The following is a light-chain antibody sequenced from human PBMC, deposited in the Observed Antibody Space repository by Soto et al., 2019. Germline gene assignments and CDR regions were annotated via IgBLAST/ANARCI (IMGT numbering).Light chain of an antibody. CDR2: EVS. Sequence: QSVVTQPPSPSGSPGQSVTLSCPGTSSDVGGYNYVSWYQQHPGKAPKLMIYEVSKRPSGVPDRFSGSKSGNTASLTVSGLQAEDEADYYCNSYAGSNNPFVFGTGTKVTVL. V-gene: IGLV2-8*01. J-gene: IGLJ1*01. CDR1: SSDVGGYNY. CDR3: NSYAGSNNPFV.